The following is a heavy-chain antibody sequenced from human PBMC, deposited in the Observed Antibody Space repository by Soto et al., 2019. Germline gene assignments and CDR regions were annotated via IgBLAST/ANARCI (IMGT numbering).Heavy chain of an antibody. CDR1: GGSISSGGYY. Sequence: SETLSLTCTVSGGSISSGGYYWSWIRQHPGKGLEWIGYIYYSGSTYYNPSLKSRVTISVDTSKNQFSLKLSSVTAADTAVYYCARGQRPYSSSFNGLDWFDPWGQGTLVTVSS. J-gene: IGHJ5*02. V-gene: IGHV4-31*03. D-gene: IGHD6-6*01. CDR3: ARGQRPYSSSFNGLDWFDP. CDR2: IYYSGST.